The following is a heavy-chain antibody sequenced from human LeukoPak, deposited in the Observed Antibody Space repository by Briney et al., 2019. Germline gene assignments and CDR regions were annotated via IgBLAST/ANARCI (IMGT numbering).Heavy chain of an antibody. J-gene: IGHJ4*02. CDR1: GGTFSSYA. D-gene: IGHD3-10*01. CDR3: ARGTTDYYGSGSYFWDY. CDR2: ISSNGGST. V-gene: IGHV3-64*01. Sequence: SCKASGGTFSSYAMHWVRQAPGKGLEYVSAISSNGGSTYYANSVKGRFTISRDNSKNTLYLQMGSLRAEDMAVYYCARGTTDYYGSGSYFWDYWGQGTLVTVSS.